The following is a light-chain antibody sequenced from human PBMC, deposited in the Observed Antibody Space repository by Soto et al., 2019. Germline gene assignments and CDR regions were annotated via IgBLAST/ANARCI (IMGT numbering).Light chain of an antibody. J-gene: IGLJ2*01. V-gene: IGLV2-14*03. CDR3: SSYASSSTL. Sequence: QPVLTQPASMSGSPGQSITISCTGTSSDVGGYNYVSWYQQHPGKAPKLMIYEISNRPSGVSNRFSGSKSGNTASLTISGLQAEDEADYYCSSYASSSTLFGGGTKLTVL. CDR1: SSDVGGYNY. CDR2: EIS.